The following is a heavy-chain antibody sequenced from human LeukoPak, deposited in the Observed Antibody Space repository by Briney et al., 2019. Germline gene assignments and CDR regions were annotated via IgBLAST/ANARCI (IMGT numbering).Heavy chain of an antibody. CDR2: IRSNGNEK. D-gene: IGHD3-10*01. Sequence: PGGSLRPSCAASGFNFRGYAMHWVRQAPGKGLEWVALIRSNGNEKFYLDAVQGRFTISRDNSKNTLFLQMSSLRPEDTAVYYCAKDRDGSGSFKKRMDVWGQGTTVSVSS. J-gene: IGHJ6*02. V-gene: IGHV3-30*02. CDR1: GFNFRGYA. CDR3: AKDRDGSGSFKKRMDV.